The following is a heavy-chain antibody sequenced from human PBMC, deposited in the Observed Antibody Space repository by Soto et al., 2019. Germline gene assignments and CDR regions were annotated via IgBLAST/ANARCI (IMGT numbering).Heavy chain of an antibody. D-gene: IGHD2-15*01. CDR3: ARSQGGSSSLDIYYYYYYGMDV. V-gene: IGHV1-69*01. J-gene: IGHJ6*02. CDR1: GGTFSTYA. CDR2: VIPIFGTP. Sequence: QVQLVQSGAEVKKPGSSVKVSCKAPGGTFSTYAISWVRQAPGQGREWMGGVIPIFGTPKYAQKFQGRVTITADESTRTGYMELRSLRSEDTAVYYCARSQGGSSSLDIYYYYYYGMDVWGQGTTVTVSS.